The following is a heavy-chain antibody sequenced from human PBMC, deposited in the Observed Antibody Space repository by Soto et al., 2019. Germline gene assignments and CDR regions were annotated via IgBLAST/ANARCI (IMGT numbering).Heavy chain of an antibody. CDR3: AREPTTAGTVNWFDP. V-gene: IGHV4-4*07. CDR2: VYTSGYS. Sequence: VQLQESGPGLVKPSETLSLICTVSGGSISSDYLSWIQQPAGKGLEWIGRVYTSGYSNSNPSLKSRVTMSVDTSKKQFSLNLSSVTAADTAVYYCAREPTTAGTVNWFDPWGQGTLVTVSS. J-gene: IGHJ5*02. CDR1: GGSISSDY. D-gene: IGHD6-13*01.